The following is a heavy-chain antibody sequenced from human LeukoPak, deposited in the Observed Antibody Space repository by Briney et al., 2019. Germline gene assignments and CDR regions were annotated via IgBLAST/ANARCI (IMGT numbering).Heavy chain of an antibody. J-gene: IGHJ5*02. CDR3: ARGGSTGTNLNWVDP. D-gene: IGHD1-1*01. CDR2: IYNSGST. V-gene: IGHV4-39*01. Sequence: SETLSLTCTVSGGSISSSNYYCTWSRPPPGKGMEWIGSIYNSGSTYHNPSLKSRVTISVDTSKDQFSLKLSSVTAADTAVYYCARGGSTGTNLNWVDPWGQGTLVTVSS. CDR1: GGSISSSNYY.